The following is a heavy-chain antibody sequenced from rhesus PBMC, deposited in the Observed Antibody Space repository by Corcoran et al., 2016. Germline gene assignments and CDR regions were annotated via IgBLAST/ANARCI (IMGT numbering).Heavy chain of an antibody. CDR2: LSNGGDSP. Sequence: EVQLVESGGGLVQPGGSLRLSCAASGFTFSSYGMSWVRQAPGKGLEWVSYLSNGGDSPYYANSVNVRFTLSSDNSKTTLSLQMTSLRAEDTAVYYCAKPGTAHVYWGQGVLVTVSS. V-gene: IGHV3S5*01. D-gene: IGHD1-1*01. J-gene: IGHJ4*01. CDR1: GFTFSSYG. CDR3: AKPGTAHVY.